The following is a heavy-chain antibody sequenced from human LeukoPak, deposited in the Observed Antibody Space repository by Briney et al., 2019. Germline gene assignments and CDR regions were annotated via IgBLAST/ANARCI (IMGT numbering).Heavy chain of an antibody. CDR1: GFTLSSYS. J-gene: IGHJ4*02. D-gene: IGHD6-6*01. Sequence: PGGSLRLSCAASGFTLSSYSMNWVRQAPGEGLEWVSYMSSSSSKIYYADSVKGRFTISRDNDKNSLCLQMNSLRAEDTAVYYCARGRGSSPGGFPYYFDYWGQGTLVTVSS. V-gene: IGHV3-48*01. CDR2: MSSSSSKI. CDR3: ARGRGSSPGGFPYYFDY.